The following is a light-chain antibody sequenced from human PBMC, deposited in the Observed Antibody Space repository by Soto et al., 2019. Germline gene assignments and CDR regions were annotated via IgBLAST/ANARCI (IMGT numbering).Light chain of an antibody. CDR2: GAS. Sequence: EIVMTQPPATLSVSPGERATLSCRAGQSVSNNYLAWYQQKPGQAPRLLIYGASNRATGIPDRFSGSGSGTDFTLTISRLEPEDFAVYYCQQYGSSGTFGQGTKVDI. V-gene: IGKV3-20*01. J-gene: IGKJ1*01. CDR3: QQYGSSGT. CDR1: QSVSNNY.